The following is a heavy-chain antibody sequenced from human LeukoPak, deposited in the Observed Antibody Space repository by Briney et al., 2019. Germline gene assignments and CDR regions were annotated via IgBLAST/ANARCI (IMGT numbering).Heavy chain of an antibody. J-gene: IGHJ4*02. D-gene: IGHD3/OR15-3a*01. V-gene: IGHV1-2*02. CDR2: IDSNSGDT. CDR1: GYTFTNYY. Sequence: ASVTVSCKASGYTFTNYYVHWVRQAPGQGLEWMGWIDSNSGDTDYAREFQGRVTMTRDTSISTAYMELSSLTSDDTATYYCSRGDWEDYWGQGTLVTVSS. CDR3: SRGDWEDY.